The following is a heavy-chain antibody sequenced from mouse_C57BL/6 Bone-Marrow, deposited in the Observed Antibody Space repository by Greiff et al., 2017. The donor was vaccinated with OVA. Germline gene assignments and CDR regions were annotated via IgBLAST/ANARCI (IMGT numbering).Heavy chain of an antibody. D-gene: IGHD1-1*01. CDR1: GYTFTDYE. J-gene: IGHJ2*01. CDR3: TGITTVVAEYYFDY. V-gene: IGHV1-15*01. CDR2: IDPETGGT. Sequence: VKLVESGAELVRPGASVTLSCKASGYTFTDYEMHWVKQTPVHGLEWIGAIDPETGGTAYNQKFKGKAILTADKSSSTAYMELRSLTSEDSAVYYCTGITTVVAEYYFDYWGQGTTLTVSS.